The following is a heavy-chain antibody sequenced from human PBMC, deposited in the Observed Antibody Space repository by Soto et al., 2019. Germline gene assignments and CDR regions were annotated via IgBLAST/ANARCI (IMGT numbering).Heavy chain of an antibody. D-gene: IGHD2-15*01. CDR3: ARDCSGGSCYFDY. V-gene: IGHV1-69*01. Sequence: MWWPHHEPGQGLEWMGGIIPIFGTANYAQKFQGRVTITADESTSTAYMELSSLRSEDTAVYYCARDCSGGSCYFDYWGQATLVTVSS. J-gene: IGHJ4*02. CDR2: IIPIFGTA.